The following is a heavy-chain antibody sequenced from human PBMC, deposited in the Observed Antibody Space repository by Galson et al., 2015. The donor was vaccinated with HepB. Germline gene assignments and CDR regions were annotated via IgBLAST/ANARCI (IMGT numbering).Heavy chain of an antibody. Sequence: WVRQAPGKGLEWVAVISYDGSNKYYADSVKGRFTISRDNSKNTLYLQMNSLRAEDTAVYYCAKDRSAATDGMDVWGQGTTVTVSS. J-gene: IGHJ6*02. D-gene: IGHD2-15*01. CDR3: AKDRSAATDGMDV. CDR2: ISYDGSNK. V-gene: IGHV3-30*18.